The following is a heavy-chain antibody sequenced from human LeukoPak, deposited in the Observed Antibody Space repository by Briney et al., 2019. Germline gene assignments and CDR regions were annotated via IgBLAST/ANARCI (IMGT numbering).Heavy chain of an antibody. D-gene: IGHD2-21*01. CDR1: GFTFSSNW. J-gene: IGHJ4*02. V-gene: IGHV3-7*01. CDR3: ARGRDLLN. Sequence: GGSLRLSCAASGFTFSSNWMSWVRQAPGKGLEWAATINQDESEKYYVDSVKGRFTISRDNAKNSLYLQMNSLRADDSGVYYRARGRDLLNWGQGTLVTVSS. CDR2: INQDESEK.